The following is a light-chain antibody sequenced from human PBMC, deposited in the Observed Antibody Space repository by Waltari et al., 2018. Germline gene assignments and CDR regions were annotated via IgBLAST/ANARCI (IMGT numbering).Light chain of an antibody. CDR1: QNIGTY. Sequence: ETVLTPSPATLSLSPGERATLSCRASQNIGTYLTWFQQRPGQAPRLLIHDASNRATGIPARFSGSGSGTDFTLTISSLEPEDFAVYYCQQRSYWPRTFGQGTKVEIK. J-gene: IGKJ1*01. V-gene: IGKV3-11*01. CDR2: DAS. CDR3: QQRSYWPRT.